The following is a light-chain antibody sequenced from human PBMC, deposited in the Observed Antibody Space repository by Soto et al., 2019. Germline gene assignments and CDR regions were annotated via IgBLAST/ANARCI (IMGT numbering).Light chain of an antibody. J-gene: IGLJ1*01. V-gene: IGLV2-14*03. CDR3: TSYTTSNTYV. CDR2: DVS. Sequence: QSALTQPASVSGSPGQSITISCTGTSSDVGGYHYVFWYQQHPGKAPKLMIYDVSNRPSGVSNRFSGSKSGDTASLTISGLQAEDEDDYYCTSYTTSNTYVFGNGTKLTVL. CDR1: SSDVGGYHY.